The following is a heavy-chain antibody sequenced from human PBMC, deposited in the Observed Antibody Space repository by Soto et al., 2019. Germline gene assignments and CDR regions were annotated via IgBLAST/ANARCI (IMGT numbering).Heavy chain of an antibody. CDR3: ARDSGYYPRGY. CDR1: GFTVSSNY. CDR2: IYSGGST. J-gene: IGHJ4*02. Sequence: EVQLVESGGGLVQPGGSLRLSCAASGFTVSSNYMSWVRQAPGKGLEWVSVIYSGGSTYYADSVKDRFTISRDNSKNTLYLQMNSLRAEDTAVYYCARDSGYYPRGYWGQGTLVTVSS. V-gene: IGHV3-66*01. D-gene: IGHD3-22*01.